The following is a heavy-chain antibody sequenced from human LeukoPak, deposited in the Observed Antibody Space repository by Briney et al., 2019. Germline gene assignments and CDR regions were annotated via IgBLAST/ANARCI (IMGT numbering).Heavy chain of an antibody. Sequence: ASVKVSCKASGYTFTSYGISWVRQAPGQGLEWMGWISAYNGNTNYAQKFQGRVTMTRDMSTSTVYMELSSLRSEDTAAYYCARDRQYSGTPRYYYYYYMDVWGKGTTVTVSS. V-gene: IGHV1-18*04. D-gene: IGHD1-26*01. CDR3: ARDRQYSGTPRYYYYYYMDV. J-gene: IGHJ6*03. CDR2: ISAYNGNT. CDR1: GYTFTSYG.